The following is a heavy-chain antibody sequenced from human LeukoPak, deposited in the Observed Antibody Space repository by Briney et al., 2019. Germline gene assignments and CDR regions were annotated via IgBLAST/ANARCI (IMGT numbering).Heavy chain of an antibody. V-gene: IGHV3-21*01. CDR3: ARDSRGMWLRLIRYYYYYYMDV. CDR1: GFTFSSYS. CDR2: ISSSSSYI. J-gene: IGHJ6*03. Sequence: GGSLRLSCAASGFTFSSYSMNWVRQAPGKGLEWVSSISSSSSYIYYADSVKGRFTISRDNAKNPLYLQMNSLRAEDTAVYYCARDSRGMWLRLIRYYYYYYMDVWGKGTTVTVSS. D-gene: IGHD5-12*01.